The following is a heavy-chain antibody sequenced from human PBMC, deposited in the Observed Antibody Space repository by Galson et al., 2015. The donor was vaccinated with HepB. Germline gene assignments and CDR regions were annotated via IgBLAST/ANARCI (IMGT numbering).Heavy chain of an antibody. D-gene: IGHD3-10*01. CDR3: ARDPNTMLRGVINGMDV. CDR2: IIPILGIA. J-gene: IGHJ6*02. CDR1: GGTFSSYT. V-gene: IGHV1-69*04. Sequence: SVKVSCKASGGTFSSYTISWVRQAPGQGLEWMGRIIPILGIANYAQKFQGRVTITADKSTSTAYMELSSLRSEDTAVYYCARDPNTMLRGVINGMDVWGQGTTVTVSS.